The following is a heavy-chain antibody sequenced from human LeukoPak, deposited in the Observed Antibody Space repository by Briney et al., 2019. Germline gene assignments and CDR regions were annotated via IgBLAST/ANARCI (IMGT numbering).Heavy chain of an antibody. CDR1: GGTFSSYA. Sequence: AASVKVSCKASGGTFSSYAISWVRQAPGQGLEWMGRIIPILGIANYAQKFQGRVTITADKSTSTAYMELSSLRSEDTAVYYCARSYIVGAANDYWGQGTLVTVSS. J-gene: IGHJ4*02. CDR3: ARSYIVGAANDY. D-gene: IGHD1-26*01. V-gene: IGHV1-69*04. CDR2: IIPILGIA.